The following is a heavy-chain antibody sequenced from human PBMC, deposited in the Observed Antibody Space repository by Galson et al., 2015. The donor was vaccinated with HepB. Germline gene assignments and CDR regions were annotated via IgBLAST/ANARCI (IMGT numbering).Heavy chain of an antibody. CDR1: GFSVTSNY. J-gene: IGHJ3*01. Sequence: SLRLSCAVSGFSVTSNYINWVRQAPGKGLEWVSVIYAGGSTHYGDSVKDRFTISRDKSKNTVYLQMNSLRADDTAVYYCARLVYAAFDLWGQGTMVTVSS. D-gene: IGHD5/OR15-5a*01. CDR2: IYAGGST. CDR3: ARLVYAAFDL. V-gene: IGHV3-66*01.